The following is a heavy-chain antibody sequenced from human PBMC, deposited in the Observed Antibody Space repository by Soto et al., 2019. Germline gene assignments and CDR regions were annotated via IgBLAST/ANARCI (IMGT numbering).Heavy chain of an antibody. CDR2: IIPILGIA. V-gene: IGHV1-69*02. J-gene: IGHJ5*02. CDR3: ARVGTTMVRGVNNWFDP. Sequence: SVKVSCKASGGTFSSYTISWVRQAPGQGLEWMGRIIPILGIANYAQKFQGRVTITADKSTSTAYMELSSLRSEDTAVYYCARVGTTMVRGVNNWFDPWGQGTLVTVSS. D-gene: IGHD3-10*01. CDR1: GGTFSSYT.